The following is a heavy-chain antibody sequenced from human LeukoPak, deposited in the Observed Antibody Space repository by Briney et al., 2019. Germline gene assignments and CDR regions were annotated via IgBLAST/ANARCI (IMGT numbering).Heavy chain of an antibody. CDR3: ARGESSGWFRLDY. CDR2: INHSGST. V-gene: IGHV4-34*01. Sequence: SETLSLTCAVYGGSFSGYYWSWIRKPPGKGLEWIGEINHSGSTNYNPSLKSRVTISVDTSKNQFSLKLSSVTAADTAVYYCARGESSGWFRLDYWGQGTLVTVSS. J-gene: IGHJ4*02. D-gene: IGHD6-19*01. CDR1: GGSFSGYY.